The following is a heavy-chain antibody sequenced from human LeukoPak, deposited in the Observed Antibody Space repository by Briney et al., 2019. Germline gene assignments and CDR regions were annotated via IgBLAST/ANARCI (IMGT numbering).Heavy chain of an antibody. CDR2: ISGGGGST. Sequence: PGGSLRLSCAASGFTFSSYGMSWVRQAPGKGLEWVSAISGGGGSTYYADSVKGRFTISRDNSKNTLYLQMNSLRAEDTAVYYCAKDSTRSGAFDIWGQGTMVTVSS. J-gene: IGHJ3*02. CDR3: AKDSTRSGAFDI. D-gene: IGHD3-3*02. CDR1: GFTFSSYG. V-gene: IGHV3-23*01.